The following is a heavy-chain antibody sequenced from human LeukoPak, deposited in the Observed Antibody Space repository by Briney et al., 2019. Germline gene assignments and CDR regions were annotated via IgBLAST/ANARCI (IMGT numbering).Heavy chain of an antibody. D-gene: IGHD3-3*01. CDR3: AREGYYDFWSGYYANWFDP. CDR1: GYTFTSYY. J-gene: IGHJ5*02. V-gene: IGHV1-46*01. Sequence: ASVKVSCKASGYTFTSYYMHWVRQAPGQGLEWMGIINPSGGSTSYAQKFQGRVTMTRDTSTSTVYMELSSLRSEDTAVYYCAREGYYDFWSGYYANWFDPWGQGTLVTVSS. CDR2: INPSGGST.